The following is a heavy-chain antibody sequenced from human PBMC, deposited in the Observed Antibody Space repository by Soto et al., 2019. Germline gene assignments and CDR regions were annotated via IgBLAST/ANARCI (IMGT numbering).Heavy chain of an antibody. CDR3: ARVERGTATTVVDAFDI. V-gene: IGHV4-34*01. D-gene: IGHD1-1*01. J-gene: IGHJ3*02. CDR2: MSHSGGT. Sequence: QVQLQQWGAGLLKPSETLSLTCAVFGGSVNSGNYYWSWIRQPPGKGLEWIGEMSHSGGTHFNPSLKRRVPISVDTSKNQFSLKMSSVTAADTALYYCARVERGTATTVVDAFDIGGPGTMVTVSS. CDR1: GGSVNSGNYY.